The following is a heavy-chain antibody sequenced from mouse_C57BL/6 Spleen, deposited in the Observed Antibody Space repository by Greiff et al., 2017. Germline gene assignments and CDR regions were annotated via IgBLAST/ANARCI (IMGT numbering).Heavy chain of an antibody. CDR2: INPYNGDT. CDR1: GYSFTGYF. CDR3: ARAELFDY. V-gene: IGHV1-20*01. Sequence: VQLQQSGPDLVKPGDSVKLSCTASGYSFTGYFMNWVLQSPGKSLEWIGRINPYNGDTFYNHKFKGKSTMSVDKSSSTALMELRRLTSEDAGVYYCARAELFDYWGQGTTLTVSS. J-gene: IGHJ2*01.